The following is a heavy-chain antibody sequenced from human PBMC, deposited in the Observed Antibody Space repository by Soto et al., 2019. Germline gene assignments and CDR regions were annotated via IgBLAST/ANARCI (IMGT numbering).Heavy chain of an antibody. Sequence: ASVKVSCKASGGTFSSYAISWVRQAPGQGLEWMGGIIPIFGTANYAQKFQGRVTITADESTSTAYMELSSLRSEDTAVYYCARRDIVVVVAATSYYYGMDVWGQGTTVTV. V-gene: IGHV1-69*13. D-gene: IGHD2-15*01. CDR1: GGTFSSYA. CDR2: IIPIFGTA. J-gene: IGHJ6*02. CDR3: ARRDIVVVVAATSYYYGMDV.